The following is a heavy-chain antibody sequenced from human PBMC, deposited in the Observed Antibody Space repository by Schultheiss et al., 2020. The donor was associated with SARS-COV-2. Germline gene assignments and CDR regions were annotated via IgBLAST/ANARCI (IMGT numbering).Heavy chain of an antibody. CDR2: IWYDGSNK. V-gene: IGHV3-33*08. CDR3: ARDLAAAAPPGMGY. D-gene: IGHD6-13*01. CDR1: GFTFDDYG. Sequence: GESLKISCAASGFTFDDYGMSWVRQAPGKGLEWVAVIWYDGSNKYYADSVKGRFTISRDNSKNTLYLQMNSLRAEDTAVYYCARDLAAAAPPGMGYWGQGTLVTVSS. J-gene: IGHJ4*02.